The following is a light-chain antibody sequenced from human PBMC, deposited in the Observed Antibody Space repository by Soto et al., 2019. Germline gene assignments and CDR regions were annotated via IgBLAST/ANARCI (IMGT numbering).Light chain of an antibody. V-gene: IGLV2-14*01. CDR1: NSDIGTYIY. Sequence: QSALTQPASVSGSPGQSITISCTGTNSDIGTYIYVSWYQQHPGKAPKLLIYDVSNRPSGVSNRFSGSKSGNTASLTISGLQAEDEADYYCNSYTASRTKFGGGTQLTVL. CDR3: NSYTASRTK. CDR2: DVS. J-gene: IGLJ2*01.